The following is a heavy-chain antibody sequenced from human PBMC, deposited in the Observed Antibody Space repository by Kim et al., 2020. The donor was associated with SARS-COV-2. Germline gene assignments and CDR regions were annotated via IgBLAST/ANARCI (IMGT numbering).Heavy chain of an antibody. V-gene: IGHV4-59*01. Sequence: YNPSLKSRVTISVDTSKNQFSLKLTSVTAADTAVYYCATYSGSYGDWFDPWGQGTLVTVSS. CDR3: ATYSGSYGDWFDP. J-gene: IGHJ5*02. D-gene: IGHD1-26*01.